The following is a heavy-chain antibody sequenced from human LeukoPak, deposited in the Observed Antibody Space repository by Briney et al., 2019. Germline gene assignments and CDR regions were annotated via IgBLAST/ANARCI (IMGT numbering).Heavy chain of an antibody. V-gene: IGHV3-30*18. D-gene: IGHD1-14*01. CDR3: AKATGYLL. J-gene: IGHJ4*02. Sequence: GGSLRLSCAASGFTFSSYGMHWVRQAPGKGLEWVAVISYDGSNKYYADSVKGRFTISRDNSKNTLYLQMNSLRAEDTAVYYCAKATGYLLWGQGTLVTVSS. CDR2: ISYDGSNK. CDR1: GFTFSSYG.